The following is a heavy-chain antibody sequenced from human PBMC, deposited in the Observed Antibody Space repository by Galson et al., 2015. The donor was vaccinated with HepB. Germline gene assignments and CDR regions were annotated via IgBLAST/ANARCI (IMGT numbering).Heavy chain of an antibody. V-gene: IGHV1-69*13. Sequence: SVKVSCKASGGTFSSYAISWVRQAPGQGLEWMGGIIPIFGTANYAQKFQGRVTITADESTSTAYMELSSLRSEDTAVYYCARGPHNHDFWSGSPSNYYYYYGMDVWGQGTTVTVSS. CDR2: IIPIFGTA. CDR1: GGTFSSYA. CDR3: ARGPHNHDFWSGSPSNYYYYYGMDV. J-gene: IGHJ6*02. D-gene: IGHD3-3*01.